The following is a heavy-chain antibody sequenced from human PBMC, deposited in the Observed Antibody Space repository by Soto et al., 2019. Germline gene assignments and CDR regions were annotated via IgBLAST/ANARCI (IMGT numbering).Heavy chain of an antibody. V-gene: IGHV3-30*18. CDR1: GFTFSSYG. CDR3: VKPGYYDNSGFGY. D-gene: IGHD3-22*01. CDR2: ISYDGSNK. Sequence: GGSLRLSCAASGFTFSSYGMHWVRQAPGKGLEWVAVISYDGSNKYYADSVKGRFTISRDNSKNTLYLQMNSLRAEDTAVYYCVKPGYYDNSGFGYWGQGTLVTVSS. J-gene: IGHJ4*02.